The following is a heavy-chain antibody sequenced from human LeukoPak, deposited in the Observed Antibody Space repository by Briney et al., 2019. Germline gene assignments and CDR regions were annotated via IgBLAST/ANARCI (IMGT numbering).Heavy chain of an antibody. D-gene: IGHD3-9*01. J-gene: IGHJ2*01. Sequence: SETLSLTCTVSGGSISSDYWSWIRQPPGKRLEWIGYTSYSGSTDYNPSLKSRVTMSVDTSKNQFSLKLSSVTAADTAVYYCGRRTYYDTLTGYTYWYFDLWGRGTLVTVSS. CDR1: GGSISSDY. CDR3: GRRTYYDTLTGYTYWYFDL. V-gene: IGHV4-59*01. CDR2: TSYSGST.